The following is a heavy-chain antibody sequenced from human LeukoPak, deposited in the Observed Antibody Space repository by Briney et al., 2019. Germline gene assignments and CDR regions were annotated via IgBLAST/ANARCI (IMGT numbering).Heavy chain of an antibody. V-gene: IGHV4-30-4*01. CDR1: GDSISIGDYR. CDR2: IYYIGTA. Sequence: SETLSLTCSVSGDSISIGDYRWSWIRQSPGKGLEWIGYIYYIGTAYYNPSLRSRVALSADTSKNQFSLKLNSVTAADTAVYYCARLEVIVGATNPYDAFDIWGQGTMVTVSS. CDR3: ARLEVIVGATNPYDAFDI. D-gene: IGHD1-26*01. J-gene: IGHJ3*02.